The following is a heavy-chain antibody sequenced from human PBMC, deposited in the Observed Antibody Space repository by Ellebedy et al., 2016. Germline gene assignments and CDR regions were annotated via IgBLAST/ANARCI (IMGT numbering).Heavy chain of an antibody. V-gene: IGHV4-34*01. J-gene: IGHJ6*02. CDR3: ARVSSIAARGYYGMDV. CDR2: INHSGST. Sequence: SETLSLTCTVSGGSISSGHYWSWIRQPPGKGLEWIGEINHSGSTNYNPSLKSRVTISVDTSKNQFSLKLSSVTAADTAVYYCARVSSIAARGYYGMDVWGQGTTVTVSS. D-gene: IGHD6-6*01. CDR1: GGSISSGHY.